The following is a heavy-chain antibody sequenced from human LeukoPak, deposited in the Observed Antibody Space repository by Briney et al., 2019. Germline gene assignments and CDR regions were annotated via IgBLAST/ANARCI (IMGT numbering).Heavy chain of an antibody. Sequence: GGSLRLSCGASGFTLRRYAMRGVRQAPGKGVEGVSAICGRGDSTYYADSVKGRFTISRDNSENFVSLQMISLRVEDTALYYCAKDPPGYSSSGNWFNPWGQGTLVTVSS. V-gene: IGHV3-23*01. CDR3: AKDPPGYSSSGNWFNP. J-gene: IGHJ5*02. CDR1: GFTLRRYA. D-gene: IGHD2-2*03. CDR2: ICGRGDST.